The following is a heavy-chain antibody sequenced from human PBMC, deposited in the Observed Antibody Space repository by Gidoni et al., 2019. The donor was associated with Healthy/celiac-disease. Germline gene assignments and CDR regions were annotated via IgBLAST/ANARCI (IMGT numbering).Heavy chain of an antibody. Sequence: EVQLVESGGGLVQPGGSLRLSCAASGFTFRSYWMSWVRQAPGKGLEWVANIKQDGSEKYYVDSVKGRFTISRDNAKNSLYLQMNSLRAEDTAVYYCARDLYYDFWSGYYFDYWGQGTLVTVSS. D-gene: IGHD3-3*01. CDR1: GFTFRSYW. J-gene: IGHJ4*02. CDR3: ARDLYYDFWSGYYFDY. CDR2: IKQDGSEK. V-gene: IGHV3-7*05.